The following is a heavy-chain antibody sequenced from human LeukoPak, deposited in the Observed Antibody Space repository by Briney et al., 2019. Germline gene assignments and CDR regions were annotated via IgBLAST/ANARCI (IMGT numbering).Heavy chain of an antibody. CDR1: GFTFSSYG. Sequence: EGSLRLSCAASGFTFSSYGMHWVRQAPGKGLEWVAVISYDGSNKYYADSVKGRFTISRDNSKNTLYLQMNSLRAEDTAVYYCAKDRIWSYYYDSSGTTSYAPDYWGQGTLVTVSS. D-gene: IGHD3-22*01. CDR2: ISYDGSNK. J-gene: IGHJ4*02. V-gene: IGHV3-30*18. CDR3: AKDRIWSYYYDSSGTTSYAPDY.